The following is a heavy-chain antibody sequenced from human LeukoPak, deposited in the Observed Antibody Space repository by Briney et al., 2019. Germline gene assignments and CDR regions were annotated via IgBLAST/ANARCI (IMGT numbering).Heavy chain of an antibody. Sequence: SETLSLTCTVSYGSISPYYWSWIRQSPGRRLEWIGYISYSGSTDYNPSLKSRVTISVDTSKNQFSLKLSSVTAADTAVYYCARHRGNYYYYMDVWGKGTTVIVSS. CDR3: ARHRGNYYYYMDV. V-gene: IGHV4-59*08. CDR1: YGSISPYY. CDR2: ISYSGST. J-gene: IGHJ6*03.